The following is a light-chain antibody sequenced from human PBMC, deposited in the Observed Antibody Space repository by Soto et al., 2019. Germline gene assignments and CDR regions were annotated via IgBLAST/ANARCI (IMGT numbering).Light chain of an antibody. J-gene: IGLJ2*01. V-gene: IGLV3-21*02. CDR3: QVWDSISDHRV. CDR2: DDS. Sequence: SYELTQAPSLSVAPGQTARITCGGTNIGSETVHWYQQKAGRAPVLVVYDDSARPSGIPERFSGSNSGDTATLTISWVEAGDEADYYCQVWDSISDHRVFGGGTKLTVL. CDR1: NIGSET.